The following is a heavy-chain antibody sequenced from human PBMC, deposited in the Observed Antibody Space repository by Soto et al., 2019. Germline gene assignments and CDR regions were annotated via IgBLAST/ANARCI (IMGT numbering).Heavy chain of an antibody. CDR2: IYSAGIT. CDR3: VRGDVFDI. Sequence: QLQLQESGPGLVKPSETLSLICPVSGGSISGYFWSWVRQPAGQGLEWIGRIYSAGITNYNPSLTSRVTMAVDTSQNQVSLKLSSVTAADTAMYYCVRGDVFDIWGRGTMVTVYS. CDR1: GGSISGYF. V-gene: IGHV4-4*07. J-gene: IGHJ3*02. D-gene: IGHD3-16*01.